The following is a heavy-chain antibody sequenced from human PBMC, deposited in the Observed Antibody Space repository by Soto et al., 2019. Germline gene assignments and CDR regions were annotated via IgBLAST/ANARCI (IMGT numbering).Heavy chain of an antibody. V-gene: IGHV1-18*04. CDR2: ISAYNGDT. CDR1: GYTFTSHG. Sequence: GASVKVSCKTSGYTFTSHGISWVRWAPGRGLEWMGWISAYNGDTKYAQRVQDRVSMTTDTSTATAYIELRSLRFDDTAIYFCARTYWQPDYLEGFDLWGQGTPVTVSS. CDR3: ARTYWQPDYLEGFDL. D-gene: IGHD2-8*02. J-gene: IGHJ4*02.